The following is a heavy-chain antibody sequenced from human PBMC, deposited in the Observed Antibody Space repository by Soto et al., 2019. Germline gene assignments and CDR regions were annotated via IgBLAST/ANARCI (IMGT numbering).Heavy chain of an antibody. CDR2: ISGSGGST. D-gene: IGHD6-13*01. Sequence: PGGSLRLSCAASGFSFSSYAMSWVRQAPGKGLEWVSAISGSGGSTYYADSVKGRFTISRDNSKNTLYLQMNSLRAEDTAVYYCAKAKDSSSWYPVYFQHWGQAPWSPSPQ. J-gene: IGHJ1*01. V-gene: IGHV3-23*01. CDR1: GFSFSSYA. CDR3: AKAKDSSSWYPVYFQH.